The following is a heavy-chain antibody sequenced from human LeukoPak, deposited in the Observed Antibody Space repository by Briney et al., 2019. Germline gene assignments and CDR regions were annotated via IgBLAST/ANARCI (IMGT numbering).Heavy chain of an antibody. CDR1: GGSISSYY. J-gene: IGHJ6*03. D-gene: IGHD3-10*01. CDR2: IYYSGST. Sequence: SETLSLTCTVSGGSISSYYWSWIRQPPGKGLERIGYIYYSGSTNYNPSLKSRVTISVDTSKNQFSLKLSSVTAADTAVYYCARRGPGDYMDVWGKGTTVTVSS. CDR3: ARRGPGDYMDV. V-gene: IGHV4-59*01.